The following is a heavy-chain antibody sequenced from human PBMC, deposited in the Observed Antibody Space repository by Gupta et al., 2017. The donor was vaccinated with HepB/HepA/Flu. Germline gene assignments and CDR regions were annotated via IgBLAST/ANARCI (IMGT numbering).Heavy chain of an antibody. Sequence: EVQLVESGGGLIQPGGSLRLSCAASGFTVSSTYMSWVRQAPGKGLEWLSILYSGGTTYYADSVKGRFTISRDNSKNTLYLQMNSLRAEDTAVYYCARDWGFDYWGQGTLVTVSS. D-gene: IGHD3-16*01. CDR3: ARDWGFDY. J-gene: IGHJ4*02. CDR1: GFTVSSTY. CDR2: LYSGGTT. V-gene: IGHV3-53*01.